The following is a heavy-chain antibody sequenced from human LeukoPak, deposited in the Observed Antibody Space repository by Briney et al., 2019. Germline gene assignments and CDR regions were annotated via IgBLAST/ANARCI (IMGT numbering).Heavy chain of an antibody. Sequence: GGSLRLSCAASGFTFSSYAMRWVRQAPAKGLEWVSAISGSGGSTYYAASVKGRFTISRDNSKNTLYLQMNSLRAEDTAVYYCARIVTGITMIVGHPYYFDYWGQGTLVTVSS. CDR2: ISGSGGST. J-gene: IGHJ4*02. D-gene: IGHD3-22*01. CDR3: ARIVTGITMIVGHPYYFDY. V-gene: IGHV3-23*01. CDR1: GFTFSSYA.